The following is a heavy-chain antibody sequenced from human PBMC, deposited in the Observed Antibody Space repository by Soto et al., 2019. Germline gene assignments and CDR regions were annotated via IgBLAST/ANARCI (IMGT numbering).Heavy chain of an antibody. CDR3: AKSRTMAADAFDI. V-gene: IGHV3-9*01. Sequence: GGSLRLSCAASGFTFDDYAMHWVRQAPGKGLEWVSGISWNSGSIGYADSVKGRFTISRDNAKNSLYLQMNSLRAEDTALYYCAKSRTMAADAFDIWGQGTMVTVS. CDR2: ISWNSGSI. CDR1: GFTFDDYA. J-gene: IGHJ3*02.